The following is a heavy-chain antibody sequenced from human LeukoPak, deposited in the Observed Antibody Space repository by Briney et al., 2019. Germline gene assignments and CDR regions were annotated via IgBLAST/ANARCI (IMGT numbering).Heavy chain of an antibody. CDR3: ARDDSSGYGPFDY. J-gene: IGHJ4*02. CDR1: GGSISSGGYS. V-gene: IGHV4-30-2*01. Sequence: PSQTLSLTCAVSGGSISSGGYSWSWIRQPPGKGLEWIGYIYHSGSTYYNPSLKSRVTISVDRSKNQFSLKLSSVTAADTAVYYCARDDSSGYGPFDYWGQGTLVTVSS. D-gene: IGHD3-22*01. CDR2: IYHSGST.